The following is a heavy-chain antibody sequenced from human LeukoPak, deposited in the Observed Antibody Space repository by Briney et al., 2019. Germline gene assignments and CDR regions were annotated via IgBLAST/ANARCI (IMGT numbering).Heavy chain of an antibody. CDR3: ARDNTYYYDSSGYNY. Sequence: GGSLRLSCAASGFIFSDYYMHWVRQAPGKGLEWVAVISYDGSNKYYADSVKGRFTISRDNSKNTLYLQMNSLRAEDTAVYYCARDNTYYYDSSGYNYWGQGTLVTASS. J-gene: IGHJ4*02. V-gene: IGHV3-30-3*01. CDR1: GFIFSDYY. CDR2: ISYDGSNK. D-gene: IGHD3-22*01.